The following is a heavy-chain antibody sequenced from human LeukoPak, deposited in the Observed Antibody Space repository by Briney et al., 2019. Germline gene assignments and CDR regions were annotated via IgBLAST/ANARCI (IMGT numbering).Heavy chain of an antibody. J-gene: IGHJ5*02. V-gene: IGHV3-23*01. Sequence: GGSLRLSCGASGITFSDYAMTWVRQAPGKGLEWVSGISGSGGSTEYADSVKGRFTISRDNSKNTLFLQMNSLRAEDTAVYYCAKDGRATMVRVPSWFDPWGQGTLVTVSS. CDR2: ISGSGGST. D-gene: IGHD3-10*01. CDR3: AKDGRATMVRVPSWFDP. CDR1: GITFSDYA.